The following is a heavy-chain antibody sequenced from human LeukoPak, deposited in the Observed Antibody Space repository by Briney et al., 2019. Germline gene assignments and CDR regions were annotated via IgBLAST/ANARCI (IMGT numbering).Heavy chain of an antibody. CDR1: GFTFSSYE. CDR3: ARAFQELPQLYYYYYMDV. Sequence: PGGSLRLSCAASGFTFSSYEMNWVRQAPGKGLEWVSYISSSGSTIYYADSVKGRFTISRDNDKNSLYLQMNSLRAEDTAVYYCARAFQELPQLYYYYYMDVWGKGTTVTVSS. J-gene: IGHJ6*03. V-gene: IGHV3-48*03. D-gene: IGHD6-13*01. CDR2: ISSSGSTI.